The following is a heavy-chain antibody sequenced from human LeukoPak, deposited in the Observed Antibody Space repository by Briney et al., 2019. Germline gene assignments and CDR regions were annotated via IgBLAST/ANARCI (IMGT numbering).Heavy chain of an antibody. V-gene: IGHV3-30*01. D-gene: IGHD4-11*01. CDR3: GRDGSSGTTVSPRHSTY. Sequence: GGSLRLSCAASGFTFSSYAMHWVRQAPGKGLEGVAVIWSGGSMKYDAHYVKGRFSISSDTSQDTLHQKMNILRSEASDVSSCGRDGSSGTTVSPRHSTYGAQGTRVPLPS. CDR1: GFTFSSYA. CDR2: IWSGGSMK. J-gene: IGHJ4*02.